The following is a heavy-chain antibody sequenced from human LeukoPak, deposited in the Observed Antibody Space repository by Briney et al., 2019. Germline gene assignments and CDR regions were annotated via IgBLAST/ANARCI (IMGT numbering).Heavy chain of an antibody. CDR2: ISGSGGST. D-gene: IGHD6-13*01. V-gene: IGHV3-23*01. Sequence: GGSLRLSCAASGFTFSSYAMSWVRQAPGKGPEWVSAISGSGGSTYYADSVKGRFTISRDNSKNSLYLQMNSLRAEDTAVYYCARDPRSSSWVNWFDPWGQGTLVTVSS. J-gene: IGHJ5*02. CDR3: ARDPRSSSWVNWFDP. CDR1: GFTFSSYA.